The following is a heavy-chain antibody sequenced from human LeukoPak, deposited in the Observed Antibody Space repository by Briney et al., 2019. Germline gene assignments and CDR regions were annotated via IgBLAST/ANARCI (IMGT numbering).Heavy chain of an antibody. J-gene: IGHJ4*02. CDR1: GGSISSSNYY. CDR2: IYYSGST. Sequence: SETLSLTCTVSGGSISSSNYYWGWIRQPPGKGLEWIGSIYYSGSTYYNPSLKSRVTISVDTPKNQFSLKLSSVTAADTAVYYCARYSSGYYAEHFDYWGQGTLVTISS. V-gene: IGHV4-39*01. D-gene: IGHD3-22*01. CDR3: ARYSSGYYAEHFDY.